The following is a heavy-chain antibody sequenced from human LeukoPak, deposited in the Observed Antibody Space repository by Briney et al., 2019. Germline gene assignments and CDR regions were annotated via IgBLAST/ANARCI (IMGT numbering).Heavy chain of an antibody. J-gene: IGHJ6*02. D-gene: IGHD2-8*01. Sequence: SETLSLICAVYGVSFSGYYWSWIRQPPGKGLEWIGEINHSGGTNYNPSLKSRVTISVDTSKNQFSLKLSSVTAADTAVYYCARGALMALNYYYYGMDVWGQGTTVTVSS. CDR2: INHSGGT. V-gene: IGHV4-34*01. CDR1: GVSFSGYY. CDR3: ARGALMALNYYYYGMDV.